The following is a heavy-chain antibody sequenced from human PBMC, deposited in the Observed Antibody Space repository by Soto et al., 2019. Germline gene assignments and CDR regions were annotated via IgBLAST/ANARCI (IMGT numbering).Heavy chain of an antibody. J-gene: IGHJ6*02. D-gene: IGHD2-8*01. CDR1: GYTFTSYG. CDR3: ARDRCTTDRCYTHHFDV. Sequence: QVQLVQSGGEVTKPGASVKVSCKSSGYTFTSYGVSWVRLAPGQGLEWLGWISVYTGNTKQAQKFQDRVTLTTEASTSTAYMELRSLRSDDTAVYYCARDRCTTDRCYTHHFDVWGQGTTVTVSS. V-gene: IGHV1-18*04. CDR2: ISVYTGNT.